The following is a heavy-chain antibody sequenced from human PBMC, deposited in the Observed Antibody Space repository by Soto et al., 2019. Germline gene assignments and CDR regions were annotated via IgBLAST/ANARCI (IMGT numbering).Heavy chain of an antibody. V-gene: IGHV3-13*01. J-gene: IGHJ4*02. CDR1: GFTFSSYD. D-gene: IGHD2-2*01. CDR3: ARGLTGSSTGCYDY. CDR2: VGTAGDT. Sequence: EVQLVESGGGWVQPGGSLRLSCAASGFTFSSYDMHWVRQATGKGLEWVSAVGTAGDTYYPGSVKGRFTISRENAKNSLYLQMNSLSAGDTAVYYCARGLTGSSTGCYDYWGQGPLVTVSS.